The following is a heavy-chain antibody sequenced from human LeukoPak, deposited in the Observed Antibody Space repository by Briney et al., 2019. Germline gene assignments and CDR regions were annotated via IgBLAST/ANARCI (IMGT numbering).Heavy chain of an antibody. CDR3: AKGSLASPYYYYYYGMDV. Sequence: SQTLSLTCDISGDSVSSNSAAWNWIRQSPSRGLERLGRTYYRSKWYNDYAVSVKSRITINPDTSKNQFSLQLNSVTPEDTAVYYCAKGSLASPYYYYYYGMDVWGQGTTVTVSS. J-gene: IGHJ6*02. CDR2: TYYRSKWYN. CDR1: GDSVSSNSAA. V-gene: IGHV6-1*01.